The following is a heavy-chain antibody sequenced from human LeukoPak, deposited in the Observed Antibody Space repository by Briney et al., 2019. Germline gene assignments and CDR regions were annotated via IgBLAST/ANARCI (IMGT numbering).Heavy chain of an antibody. Sequence: PGGSLRLSCAASGFTFSSYAMHWVRQAPGKGLEWVAVISYDGSNKYYADSVKGRFTISRDNSKNTLYLQMNSLRAEDTAVYYCARDGGSGSGDYWGQGTLVTVSS. CDR2: ISYDGSNK. J-gene: IGHJ4*02. CDR3: ARDGGSGSGDY. CDR1: GFTFSSYA. V-gene: IGHV3-30-3*01. D-gene: IGHD3-10*01.